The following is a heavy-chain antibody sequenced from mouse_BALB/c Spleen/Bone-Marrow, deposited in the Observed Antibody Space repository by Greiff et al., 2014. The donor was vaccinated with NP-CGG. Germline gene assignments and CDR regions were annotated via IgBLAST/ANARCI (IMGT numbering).Heavy chain of an antibody. CDR1: GFAFSGND. CDR3: ARQRGYAYAMDY. V-gene: IGHV5-12-1*01. D-gene: IGHD2-2*01. J-gene: IGHJ4*01. CDR2: ISSGGGST. Sequence: EVQGVESRGGLVKPGGSLKLSCAASGFAFSGNDMSWVRQTPEKRLEWVAYISSGGGSTYYPDTVKGRFTISRDNAKNTLYLQMNSLKSEDTAMYYCARQRGYAYAMDYWGQGTSVTVS.